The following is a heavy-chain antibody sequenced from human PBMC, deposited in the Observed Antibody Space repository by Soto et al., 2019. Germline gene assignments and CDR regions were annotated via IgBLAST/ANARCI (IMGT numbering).Heavy chain of an antibody. Sequence: QVQLVESGGGVVQPGRSLRLSCAASGFTFTSYGMHWVRQAPGKGLEWVAVIWYDGSNKYYADSVKGRFTISRDNSKNTLYLQMNSLRAEDTAVYYCARYRAGGTVVGWGHGTLVTVSS. CDR1: GFTFTSYG. D-gene: IGHD3-16*01. CDR2: IWYDGSNK. V-gene: IGHV3-33*01. J-gene: IGHJ4*01. CDR3: ARYRAGGTVVG.